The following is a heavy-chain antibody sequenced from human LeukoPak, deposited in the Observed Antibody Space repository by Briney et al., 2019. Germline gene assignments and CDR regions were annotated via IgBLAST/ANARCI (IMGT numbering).Heavy chain of an antibody. J-gene: IGHJ6*03. V-gene: IGHV1-18*01. CDR3: ARVGGYSSSWYAAESYYYYYMDV. CDR2: ISAYNGNT. D-gene: IGHD6-13*01. Sequence: GASVKVSCKASGYTFTSYGISWVRQAPGQGLEWMGWISAYNGNTNYAQKPQGRVTMTTDTSTSTAYMELRSLRSDDTAVYYCARVGGYSSSWYAAESYYYYYMDVWGKGTTVTISS. CDR1: GYTFTSYG.